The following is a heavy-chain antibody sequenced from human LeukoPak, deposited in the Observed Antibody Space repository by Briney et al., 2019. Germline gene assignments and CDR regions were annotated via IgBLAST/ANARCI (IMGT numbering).Heavy chain of an antibody. Sequence: GGSLRLSCAASGFTVSSDFMSWVRQAPGKGLEWVALINSGGSTYYADSVKGRLTISRDNSKNTLNFQMNNLRAEDTAVYYCAAFRGDYWGQGTLVSVSS. D-gene: IGHD3-3*02. J-gene: IGHJ4*02. CDR3: AAFRGDY. V-gene: IGHV3-53*01. CDR1: GFTVSSDF. CDR2: INSGGST.